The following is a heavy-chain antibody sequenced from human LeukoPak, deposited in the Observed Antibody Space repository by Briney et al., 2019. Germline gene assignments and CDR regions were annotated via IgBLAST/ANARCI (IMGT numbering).Heavy chain of an antibody. V-gene: IGHV4-4*02. D-gene: IGHD3-16*01. CDR3: ARDLGGLVPGSYAFDI. CDR2: IYHSGST. Sequence: SGTLSLTCAVSGGSISSSNWWSWVRPPPGKGLEWIGEIYHSGSTNYNPSLKSRVTISVDKSKNQFSLKLSSVTAADTAVYYCARDLGGLVPGSYAFDIWGQGTMVTVSS. J-gene: IGHJ3*02. CDR1: GGSISSSNW.